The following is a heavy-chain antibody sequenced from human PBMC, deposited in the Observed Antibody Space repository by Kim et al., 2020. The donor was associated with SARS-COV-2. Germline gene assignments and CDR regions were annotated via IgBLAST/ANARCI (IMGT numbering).Heavy chain of an antibody. CDR1: EFTFRIHA. Sequence: GGSLRLSCAASEFTFRIHAMHWVRQAPGKGLEWVAVISDDGSKPYYVDSVKGRFTISRDNSKNTLYLQLNSVRGEDTATYYCARDSLLAGGYVYFDSWGQGAQVTVSS. CDR3: ARDSLLAGGYVYFDS. V-gene: IGHV3-30*04. CDR2: ISDDGSKP. J-gene: IGHJ4*02. D-gene: IGHD3-10*02.